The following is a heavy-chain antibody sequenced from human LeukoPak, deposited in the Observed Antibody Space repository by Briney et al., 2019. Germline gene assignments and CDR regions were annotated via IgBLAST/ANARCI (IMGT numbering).Heavy chain of an antibody. Sequence: ASVKVSCKASGYTFENYGITWVRQALGQGLEWMGWISGYNGNTDYAEKLQGRVTMTTDTSTSTAYMELRSLRSDDTAVYYCARTTAGATEGAFDIWGQGTMVTVSS. CDR1: GYTFENYG. CDR2: ISGYNGNT. V-gene: IGHV1-18*01. D-gene: IGHD1-26*01. J-gene: IGHJ3*02. CDR3: ARTTAGATEGAFDI.